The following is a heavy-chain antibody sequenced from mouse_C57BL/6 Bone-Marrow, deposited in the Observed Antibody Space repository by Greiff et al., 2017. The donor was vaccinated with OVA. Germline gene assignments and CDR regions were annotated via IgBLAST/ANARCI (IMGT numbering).Heavy chain of an antibody. Sequence: QVKLEQPGAELVKPGASVKLSCKASGYTFTSYGMHWVKQSPGRGLEWIGRIDPNSGGTKYNEKFKSKATLTGDKPSSTAYMQLSSLTSEDSAVYYCARSKDGYFWYFDVWGTGTTVTVSS. J-gene: IGHJ1*03. CDR2: IDPNSGGT. CDR3: ARSKDGYFWYFDV. V-gene: IGHV1-72*01. CDR1: GYTFTSYG. D-gene: IGHD2-3*01.